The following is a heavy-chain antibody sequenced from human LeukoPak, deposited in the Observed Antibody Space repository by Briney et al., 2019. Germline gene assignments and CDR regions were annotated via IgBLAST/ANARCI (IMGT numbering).Heavy chain of an antibody. J-gene: IGHJ4*02. D-gene: IGHD3-22*01. V-gene: IGHV3-30*18. CDR3: AKAWYYYDSSGSPFDY. Sequence: GGSLRLSCAASGFTFSSFGIHWVRQAPGRGLEWVAVISYDGSNKYYADSVKGRFTISRDNSKNTLYLQMNSLRAEDTAVYYCAKAWYYYDSSGSPFDYWGQGTLVTVSS. CDR2: ISYDGSNK. CDR1: GFTFSSFG.